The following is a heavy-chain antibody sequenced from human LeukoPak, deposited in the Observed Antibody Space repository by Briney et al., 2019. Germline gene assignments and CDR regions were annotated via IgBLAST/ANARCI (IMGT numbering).Heavy chain of an antibody. V-gene: IGHV1-69*01. CDR3: ARDYSVVAATLRFYYFDC. CDR2: VIPIFGTA. J-gene: IGHJ4*02. Sequence: ASVKVSLKGSVGTFSSCAFSWVRQAPGQGLEWVGGVIPIFGTAKYEQKFQGGVTITADESTSTAYMELSSLRSEDTALCYCARDYSVVAATLRFYYFDCWGQGTLVTVSS. D-gene: IGHD2-15*01. CDR1: VGTFSSCA.